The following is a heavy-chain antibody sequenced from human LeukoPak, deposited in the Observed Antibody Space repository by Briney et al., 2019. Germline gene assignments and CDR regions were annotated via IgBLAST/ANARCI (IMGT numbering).Heavy chain of an antibody. J-gene: IGHJ6*03. V-gene: IGHV3-21*01. Sequence: GGSLRLSCAASGFTFSSYSMNWVRQAPGKGLEWVSSISSSSSYIYYADSVKGRFTISRDNAKNSLYLQMNSLRAEDTAVYYCARADSSGYYLTYHYYYMDVWGKGTTVTVSS. D-gene: IGHD3-22*01. CDR3: ARADSSGYYLTYHYYYMDV. CDR2: ISSSSSYI. CDR1: GFTFSSYS.